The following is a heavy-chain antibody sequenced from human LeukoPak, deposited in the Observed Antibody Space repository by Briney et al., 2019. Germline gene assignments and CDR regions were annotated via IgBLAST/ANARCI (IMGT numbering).Heavy chain of an antibody. D-gene: IGHD5-24*01. V-gene: IGHV1-69*05. J-gene: IGHJ3*02. CDR2: IIPIFGTA. CDR1: GGTFSSYA. Sequence: SVKVSCKASGGTFSSYAISWVRQAPGQGLEWMGRIIPIFGTANYAQKFRGRVTITTDESTSTAYMELSSLRSEDTAVYYCAKAQDGYNLGAFDIWGQGTMVTVSS. CDR3: AKAQDGYNLGAFDI.